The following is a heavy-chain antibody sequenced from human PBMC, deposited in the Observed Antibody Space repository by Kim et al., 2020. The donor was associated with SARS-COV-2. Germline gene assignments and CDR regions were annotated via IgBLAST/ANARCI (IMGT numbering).Heavy chain of an antibody. D-gene: IGHD1-26*01. CDR2: IYPGDSDT. CDR3: ARHSQAVGVTSTGIDY. Sequence: GESLKISCKGSGYSFTSYWIGWVRQMPGKGLEWMGIIYPGDSDTRYSPSFQGQVTISADKSISTASLQASSLKASDTAMYYCARHSQAVGVTSTGIDYWGQGTLVTVSS. J-gene: IGHJ4*02. CDR1: GYSFTSYW. V-gene: IGHV5-51*01.